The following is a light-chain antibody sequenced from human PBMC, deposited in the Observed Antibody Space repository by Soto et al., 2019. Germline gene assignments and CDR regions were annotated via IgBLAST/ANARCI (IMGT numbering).Light chain of an antibody. CDR2: AAS. J-gene: IGKJ1*01. CDR3: QQYGSSRWT. V-gene: IGKV3-20*01. CDR1: QSVSSTY. Sequence: EIVLTQSPDTLSLFPGERATLSCRASQSVSSTYLAWYQQKPGQAPRPLISAASSRATGTPDRFSGSGSGTDITLTISRLEPEDFAVYYCQQYGSSRWTFGQGTKVEIK.